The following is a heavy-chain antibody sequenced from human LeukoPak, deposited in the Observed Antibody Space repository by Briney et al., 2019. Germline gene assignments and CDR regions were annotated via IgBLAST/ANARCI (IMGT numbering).Heavy chain of an antibody. Sequence: SETLSLTCAVYGGSFSGYYWSWIRQPPGKGLEWIGETNHSGSTNYNPSLKSRVTISVDTSKNQFSLKLSSVTAADTAVYYCARVPYYYGSGSYYNQFWYYYGMDVWGQGTTVTVSS. CDR2: TNHSGST. J-gene: IGHJ6*02. D-gene: IGHD3-10*01. CDR3: ARVPYYYGSGSYYNQFWYYYGMDV. V-gene: IGHV4-34*01. CDR1: GGSFSGYY.